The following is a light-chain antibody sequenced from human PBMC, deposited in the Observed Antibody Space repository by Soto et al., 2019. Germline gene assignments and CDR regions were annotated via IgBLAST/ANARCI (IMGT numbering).Light chain of an antibody. CDR3: SSYTTSSTPVL. Sequence: QSVLTQPASVSGSPGQSITISCIGTSSDFGSYNYVSWYQHHPGKAPKLVISEVSNRPSGVSYRFSGSKSGNTASLTISGLQAEDEADYYSSSYTTSSTPVLFGGGTKLTVL. V-gene: IGLV2-14*01. CDR2: EVS. J-gene: IGLJ2*01. CDR1: SSDFGSYNY.